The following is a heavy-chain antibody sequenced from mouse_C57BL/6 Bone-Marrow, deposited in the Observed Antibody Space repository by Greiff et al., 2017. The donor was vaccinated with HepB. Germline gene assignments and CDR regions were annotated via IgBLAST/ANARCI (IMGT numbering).Heavy chain of an antibody. CDR2: ISSGGDYI. CDR1: GFTFSSYA. Sequence: EVKLVESGEGLVKPGGSLKLSCAASGFTFSSYAMSWVRQTPEKRLEWVAYISSGGDYIYYADTVKGRFTISRDNARNTLYLQMSSLKSEDTAMYYCTRARYYDGSSPFAYWGQGTLVTVSA. CDR3: TRARYYDGSSPFAY. V-gene: IGHV5-9-1*02. D-gene: IGHD1-1*01. J-gene: IGHJ3*01.